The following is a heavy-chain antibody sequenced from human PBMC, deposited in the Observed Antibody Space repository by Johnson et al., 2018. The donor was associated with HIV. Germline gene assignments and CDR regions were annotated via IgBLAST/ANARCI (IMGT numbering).Heavy chain of an antibody. CDR3: ARVGDYYDYVWGAFDI. CDR1: GFTFSSNW. D-gene: IGHD3-16*01. V-gene: IGHV3-7*05. J-gene: IGHJ3*02. CDR2: IKEDGSEK. Sequence: VQLVESGGGLVQPRGSLRLSCAASGFTFSSNWMNWVRQAPGKGLDWVANIKEDGSEKYYVDSVKGRFTISRDNAKNSLYLQMNSLRAEDTALYYCARVGDYYDYVWGAFDIWGQGTIVTVSS.